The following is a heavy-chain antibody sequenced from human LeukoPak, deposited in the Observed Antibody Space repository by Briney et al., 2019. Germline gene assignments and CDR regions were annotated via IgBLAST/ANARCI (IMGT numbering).Heavy chain of an antibody. V-gene: IGHV1-2*02. CDR2: INPNSGGT. Sequence: ASVKVSCKASGYTFTGYYMHWVRQAPGQGLEWMGWINPNSGGTNYAQKFQGRVTMTRDTSISTAYMELSRLRSDDTAVYYCARDRWSAGIAAGNWFDPWGQGTLVTVSS. D-gene: IGHD6-25*01. CDR3: ARDRWSAGIAAGNWFDP. CDR1: GYTFTGYY. J-gene: IGHJ5*02.